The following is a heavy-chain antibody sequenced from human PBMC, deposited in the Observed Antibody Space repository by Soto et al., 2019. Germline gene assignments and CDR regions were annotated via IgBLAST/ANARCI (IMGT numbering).Heavy chain of an antibody. J-gene: IGHJ6*02. CDR3: ARDFAPRNSDYYYYGMDV. D-gene: IGHD4-4*01. CDR2: IYYSGST. Sequence: SETLSLTCTVSGGSISSYYWSWIRQPPGKGLEWIGYIYYSGSTNYNPSLKSRVTISVDTSKNQFSLKLSSVTAADTAVYYCARDFAPRNSDYYYYGMDVWGQGTTVTVSS. V-gene: IGHV4-59*01. CDR1: GGSISSYY.